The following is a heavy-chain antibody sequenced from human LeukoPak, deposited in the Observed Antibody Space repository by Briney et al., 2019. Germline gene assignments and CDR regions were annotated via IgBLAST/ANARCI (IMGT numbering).Heavy chain of an antibody. CDR2: IIPIFGTA. Sequence: SVKVSCKASGGTFSSYAISWVRQAPGQGLEWMGGIIPIFGTANYAQKFQGRVTITAYKSTSTAYMELSSLRSEDTAVYYCARDLGYCSGGSCYSGVRDYWGQGTLVTVSS. D-gene: IGHD2-15*01. J-gene: IGHJ4*02. CDR3: ARDLGYCSGGSCYSGVRDY. CDR1: GGTFSSYA. V-gene: IGHV1-69*06.